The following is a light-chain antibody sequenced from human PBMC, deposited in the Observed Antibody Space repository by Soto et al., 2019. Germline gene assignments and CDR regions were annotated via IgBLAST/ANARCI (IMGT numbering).Light chain of an antibody. CDR1: SGHSSYA. CDR2: LNSDGSH. Sequence: QLVLTQSPSASASQGASVKLTCTLSSGHSSYAIAWHQQQPEKGPRYLMKLNSDGSHSKGDGIPDRFSGSSSGADRYLTISSLQSEDEADYYCQTWGTGIRVFGGGTKVTVL. J-gene: IGLJ2*01. V-gene: IGLV4-69*01. CDR3: QTWGTGIRV.